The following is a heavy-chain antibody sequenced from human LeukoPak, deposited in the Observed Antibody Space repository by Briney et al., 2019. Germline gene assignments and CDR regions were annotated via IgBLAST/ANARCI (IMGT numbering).Heavy chain of an antibody. CDR2: IYYSGST. V-gene: IGHV4-30-4*08. D-gene: IGHD3-3*01. Sequence: SETLSLTCTVSGGSISSGDYYWSWIRQPPGKGLEWLGYIYYSGSTYYNPSLKSRVTISVDTSKNQFSLKLSSVTAADTAVYYCARVVRFLEWLHDYYYYMDVWGKGTTVTVSS. CDR3: ARVVRFLEWLHDYYYYMDV. J-gene: IGHJ6*03. CDR1: GGSISSGDYY.